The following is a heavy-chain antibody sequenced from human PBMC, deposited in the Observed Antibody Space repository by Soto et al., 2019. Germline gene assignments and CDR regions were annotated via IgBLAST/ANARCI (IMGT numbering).Heavy chain of an antibody. CDR3: ARVRQVLRYFDWSHIHFIFDI. Sequence: QVQLQESGPGLVKPSETLSLTCTVSGGSISSYYWSWIRQPPGKGLEWIGYIYYSGSTNYNPSLKSRVTISVDTSKNQFSRKLSSVTAADTAVYYCARVRQVLRYFDWSHIHFIFDIWGQGTMVTVSS. D-gene: IGHD3-9*01. J-gene: IGHJ3*02. V-gene: IGHV4-59*01. CDR1: GGSISSYY. CDR2: IYYSGST.